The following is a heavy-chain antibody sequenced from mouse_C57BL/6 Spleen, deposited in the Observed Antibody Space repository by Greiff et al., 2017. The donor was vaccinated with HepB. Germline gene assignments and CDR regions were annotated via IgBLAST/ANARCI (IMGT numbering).Heavy chain of an antibody. D-gene: IGHD2-4*01. CDR3: ARHPFYEYDDWYFDV. J-gene: IGHJ1*03. V-gene: IGHV5-6*01. Sequence: EVKLMESGGDLVKPGGSLKLSCAASGFTFSSYGMSWVRQTPDKRLEWVATISSGGSYTYYPDSVKGRFTISRDNAKNTLYLQMSSLKSEDTAMYYCARHPFYEYDDWYFDVWGTVTTVTVSS. CDR2: ISSGGSYT. CDR1: GFTFSSYG.